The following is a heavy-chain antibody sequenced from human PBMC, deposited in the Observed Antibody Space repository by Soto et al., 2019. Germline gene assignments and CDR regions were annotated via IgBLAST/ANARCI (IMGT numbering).Heavy chain of an antibody. V-gene: IGHV4-31*02. Sequence: PSYRISITRTSCGGRMRSSGYYWSWIRQHPGKGLEWIGYIYYSGSTYYNPSLKSRVTISVDTSKNQFSLKLSSVTAADTAVYYCARFVYSSYSSADLGYWGEGTLRSVPS. CDR1: GGRMRSSGYY. CDR3: ARFVYSSYSSADLGY. J-gene: IGHJ4*02. D-gene: IGHD5-12*01. CDR2: IYYSGST.